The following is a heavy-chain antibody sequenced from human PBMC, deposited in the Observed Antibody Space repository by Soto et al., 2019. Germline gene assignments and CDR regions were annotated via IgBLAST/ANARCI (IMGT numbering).Heavy chain of an antibody. J-gene: IGHJ4*02. CDR3: ARAFASNKDYFDS. Sequence: GASVKVSCKTSGGTFNSYIITWVRQASGQGLEWMGGVIPIFGSADYAQKLQGRVTITADESTSTAYMELSSLRSEDPAVYYCARAFASNKDYFDSWGQGTQVTVSS. V-gene: IGHV1-69*13. CDR2: VIPIFGSA. CDR1: GGTFNSYI. D-gene: IGHD3-3*02.